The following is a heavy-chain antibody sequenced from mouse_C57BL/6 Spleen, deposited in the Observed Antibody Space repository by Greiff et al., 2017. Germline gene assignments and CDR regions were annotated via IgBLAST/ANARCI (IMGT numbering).Heavy chain of an antibody. V-gene: IGHV1-53*01. CDR3: ARKGTTVPLMDD. CDR1: GYTFTSYW. Sequence: QVQLQQPGTELVKPGASVKLSCKASGYTFTSYWMHWVKQRPGQGLEWIGNINPSNGGTNYNEKFKSKATLTVDKSSSTAYMQLSSLTSEDSAVYYGARKGTTVPLMDDWGQGTSVTVSA. CDR2: INPSNGGT. J-gene: IGHJ4*01. D-gene: IGHD1-1*01.